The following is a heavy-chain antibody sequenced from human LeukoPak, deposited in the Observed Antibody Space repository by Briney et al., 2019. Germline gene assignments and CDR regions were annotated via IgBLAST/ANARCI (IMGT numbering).Heavy chain of an antibody. Sequence: ASVKVSCKASGYTFTSYYMHWVRQAPGQGLEWMGWINPNSGGTNYAQTFQGRVTMTRDTSISTAYMELSRLRSDDTAVYYCARPYSTAWYDAFDIWGQGTMVTVSS. CDR1: GYTFTSYY. CDR2: INPNSGGT. V-gene: IGHV1-2*02. D-gene: IGHD6-19*01. CDR3: ARPYSTAWYDAFDI. J-gene: IGHJ3*02.